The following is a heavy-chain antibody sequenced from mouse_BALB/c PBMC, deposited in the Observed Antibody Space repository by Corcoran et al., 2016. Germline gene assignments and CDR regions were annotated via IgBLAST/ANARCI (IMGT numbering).Heavy chain of an antibody. D-gene: IGHD4-1*01. CDR3: ARKLGE. CDR1: GFNIKDNY. CDR2: IDPANGNT. Sequence: EVQLQQSGAELVKPGASVKLSCTASGFNIKDNYMHLAKQRPEKGLEWSGRIDPANGNTKYDPKFQGKATITADTSSNTAYLQLSSLTSEDTAVYYCARKLGEWGQGTTLTVSS. J-gene: IGHJ2*01. V-gene: IGHV14-3*02.